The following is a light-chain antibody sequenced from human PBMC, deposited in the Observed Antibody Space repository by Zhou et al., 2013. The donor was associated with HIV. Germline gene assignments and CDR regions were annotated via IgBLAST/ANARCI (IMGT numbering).Light chain of an antibody. J-gene: IGKJ5*01. CDR2: AAS. CDR3: QQSYSSPIT. CDR1: QSIATY. V-gene: IGKV1-39*01. Sequence: DVQMTQSPSSLSASVGDRVTITCRASQSIATYLNWYQQTPGKAPKFLISAASSLQSGVSSRFSGSGSGTDFTLTISSLQPEDFAYYYCQQSYSSPITFGQGTRLDIK.